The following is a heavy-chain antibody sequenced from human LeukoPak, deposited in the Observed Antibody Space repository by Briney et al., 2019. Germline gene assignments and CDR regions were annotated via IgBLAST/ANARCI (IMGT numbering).Heavy chain of an antibody. CDR2: ISGTSSST. CDR3: ARERGYSYGYSDY. CDR1: GFTFSGYG. V-gene: IGHV3-21*01. J-gene: IGHJ4*02. Sequence: GGSLRLSCAASGFTFSGYGMNWVRQAPGKGLEWVSSISGTSSSTYYADSVKGRFTISRDNARNSLYLQMNSLRAEDTAVYYCARERGYSYGYSDYWGQGTLVTVSS. D-gene: IGHD5-18*01.